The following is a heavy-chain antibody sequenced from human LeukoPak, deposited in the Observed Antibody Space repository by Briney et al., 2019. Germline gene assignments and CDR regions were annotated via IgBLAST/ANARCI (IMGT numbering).Heavy chain of an antibody. V-gene: IGHV4-31*03. CDR1: GGSISSGGYY. D-gene: IGHD4-11*01. J-gene: IGHJ5*02. CDR2: IYYSGST. Sequence: SQTLSLTCTVSGGSISSGGYYWSWIRQHPGKGLEWIGYIYYSGSTYYNPSLKSRVTISVDTSKNQFSLKLSSVTAADTAVYYCARERGNYLPPSGLDPWGQGTLVTVSS. CDR3: ARERGNYLPPSGLDP.